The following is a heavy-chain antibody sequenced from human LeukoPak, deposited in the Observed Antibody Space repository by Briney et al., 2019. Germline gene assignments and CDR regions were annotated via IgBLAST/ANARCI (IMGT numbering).Heavy chain of an antibody. CDR3: ARDIRYYYDSSGYYDY. J-gene: IGHJ4*02. CDR2: ISWNSGSI. CDR1: GFTFDDYA. Sequence: PGGSLRLSCAASGFTFDDYAMHWARQAPGKGLEWVSGISWNSGSIGYADSVKGRFTISRDNAKNSLYLQMNSLRAEDTALYYCARDIRYYYDSSGYYDYWGQGTLVTVSS. V-gene: IGHV3-9*01. D-gene: IGHD3-22*01.